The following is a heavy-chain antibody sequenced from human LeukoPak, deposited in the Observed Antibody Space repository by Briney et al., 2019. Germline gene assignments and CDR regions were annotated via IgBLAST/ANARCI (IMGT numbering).Heavy chain of an antibody. D-gene: IGHD3-3*01. Sequence: PGGSLRLSCAASGFTFSSYSMNWVRQAPGKGLEWVSYISSSSSTIYYADSVKGRFTISRDNAKNSLYLQMNSLRAEDTAVYYCARETRITIFGVVIGPTWFDSWGQGTLVTVFS. J-gene: IGHJ5*01. CDR1: GFTFSSYS. CDR3: ARETRITIFGVVIGPTWFDS. V-gene: IGHV3-48*01. CDR2: ISSSSSTI.